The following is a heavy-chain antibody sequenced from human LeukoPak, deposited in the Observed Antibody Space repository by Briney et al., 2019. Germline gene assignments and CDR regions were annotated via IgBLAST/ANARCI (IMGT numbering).Heavy chain of an antibody. Sequence: PGGSLRLSCAASGFTFSSYAMSWVRQAPGKGLGWVSAISGSGGSTYYADSVKGRFTISRDNSKNTLYLQMNSLRAEDTAVYYCAKGRVYSYGLFDYWGQGTLVTVSS. J-gene: IGHJ4*02. CDR3: AKGRVYSYGLFDY. D-gene: IGHD5-18*01. CDR1: GFTFSSYA. CDR2: ISGSGGST. V-gene: IGHV3-23*01.